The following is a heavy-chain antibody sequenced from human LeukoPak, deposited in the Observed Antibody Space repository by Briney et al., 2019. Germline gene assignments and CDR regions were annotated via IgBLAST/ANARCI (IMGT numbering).Heavy chain of an antibody. D-gene: IGHD6-25*01. J-gene: IGHJ4*02. CDR1: GFTFDDYA. CDR3: AKDRIAAKNSPVGYFDY. Sequence: GGSLRLSCAASGFTFDDYAMHWVRQAPGKGLEWASGISWNSGSIGYADSVKGRFTISRDNAKNSLYLQMNSLRAEDTALYYCAKDRIAAKNSPVGYFDYWGQGTLVTVSS. V-gene: IGHV3-9*01. CDR2: ISWNSGSI.